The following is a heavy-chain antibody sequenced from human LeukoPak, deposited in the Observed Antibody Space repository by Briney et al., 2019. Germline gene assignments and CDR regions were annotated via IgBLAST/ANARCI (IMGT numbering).Heavy chain of an antibody. CDR3: ARLFGRGYHSSGPQSY. CDR1: GGSFSGYY. CDR2: IYYTGST. Sequence: SETLSLTCAVYGGSFSGYYWGWIRQPPGKGLEWIGSIYYTGSTYYNPSLKSRLTISVGTSNNQFSLKLNSVTAADTAIYYCARLFGRGYHSSGPQSYWSQGTLVTVSS. V-gene: IGHV4-34*01. D-gene: IGHD3-22*01. J-gene: IGHJ4*02.